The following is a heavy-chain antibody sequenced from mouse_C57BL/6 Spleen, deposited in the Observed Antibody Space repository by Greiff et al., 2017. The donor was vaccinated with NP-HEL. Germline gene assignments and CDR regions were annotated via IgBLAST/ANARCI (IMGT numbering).Heavy chain of an antibody. CDR2: IYPGSANT. V-gene: IGHV1-76*01. J-gene: IGHJ4*01. D-gene: IGHD2-5*01. Sequence: VQLQQSGAELVRPGASVKLSCKASGYTFTDYYINWVKQRPGQGLEWIARIYPGSANTYYYDKFKGKATLTAEKSSSTAYMQLSSLTSEDTAVYFCARVSNYVSMDYWGQGTSVTVSS. CDR1: GYTFTDYY. CDR3: ARVSNYVSMDY.